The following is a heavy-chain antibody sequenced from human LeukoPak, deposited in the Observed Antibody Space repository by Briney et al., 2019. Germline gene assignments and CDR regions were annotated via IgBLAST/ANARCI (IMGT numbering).Heavy chain of an antibody. D-gene: IGHD1-7*01. CDR1: GFIFSSFS. CDR2: IRSDGART. V-gene: IGHV3-48*04. CDR3: ARMNYISTGWGAPFDY. Sequence: QPGGSLRLSCAASGFIFSSFSMNWVRQAPGKGLEWVSYIRSDGARTDYTGAVKGRFTISRDNAKNSLYLQMNSLRVEDTAVYYCARMNYISTGWGAPFDYWGQGVLVTVSS. J-gene: IGHJ4*02.